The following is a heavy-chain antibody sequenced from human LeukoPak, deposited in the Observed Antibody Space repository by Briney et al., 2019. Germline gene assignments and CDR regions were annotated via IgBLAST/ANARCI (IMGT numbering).Heavy chain of an antibody. CDR3: AKRGPRGFCRGTICHRAFDI. D-gene: IGHD4/OR15-4a*01. CDR2: ISGSGFST. CDR1: GFSITSYG. V-gene: IGHV3-23*05. Sequence: GGSLRLSCAISGFSITSYGMSWVRQAPGKGLEWVSGISGSGFSTNYADSVKGRFTISRDNSKNTLYLQMSSLRAEDTAVYYCAKRGPRGFCRGTICHRAFDIWGQGTPVTVSA. J-gene: IGHJ4*02.